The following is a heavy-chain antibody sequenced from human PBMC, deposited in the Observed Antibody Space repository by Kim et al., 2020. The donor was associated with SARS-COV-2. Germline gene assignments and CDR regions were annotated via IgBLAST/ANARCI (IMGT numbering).Heavy chain of an antibody. V-gene: IGHV3-30*02. D-gene: IGHD3-10*01. CDR3: AKDGSGKPLDY. Sequence: YYADSVKGRFTISRDNSKNTLYLQMNSLRAEDTAVYYCAKDGSGKPLDYWGQGTLVTVSS. J-gene: IGHJ4*02.